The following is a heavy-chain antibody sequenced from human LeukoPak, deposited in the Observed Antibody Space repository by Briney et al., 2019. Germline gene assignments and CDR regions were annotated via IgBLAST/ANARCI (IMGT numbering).Heavy chain of an antibody. J-gene: IGHJ4*02. V-gene: IGHV3-7*01. Sequence: GGSLRLSCVASEFTFTDYWMGWVRQAPGKGLEWVANINRDGSETYYMDSVKGRFIISRDNAKNLLYLQMSSLRLEDTAVYYCARSCGSGFYFDYWGQGTLVTVSS. D-gene: IGHD3-10*01. CDR1: EFTFTDYW. CDR3: ARSCGSGFYFDY. CDR2: INRDGSET.